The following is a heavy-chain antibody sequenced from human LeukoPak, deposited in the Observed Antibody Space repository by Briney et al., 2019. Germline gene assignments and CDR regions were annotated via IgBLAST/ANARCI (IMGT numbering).Heavy chain of an antibody. D-gene: IGHD3-22*01. Sequence: SETLSLTCTVSGGSISNYYWSWIRQPPGKGLEWIGYIYYSGSTNYNPSLKSRVTISVDTSKNQVFLKLSSVTAADTAVYYCARIYDSSDYSTYYFDYWGQGTLVTVSS. CDR2: IYYSGST. CDR1: GGSISNYY. CDR3: ARIYDSSDYSTYYFDY. V-gene: IGHV4-59*08. J-gene: IGHJ4*02.